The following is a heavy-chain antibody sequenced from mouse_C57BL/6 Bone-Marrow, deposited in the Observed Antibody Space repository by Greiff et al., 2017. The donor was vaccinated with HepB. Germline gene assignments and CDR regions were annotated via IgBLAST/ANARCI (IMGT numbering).Heavy chain of an antibody. D-gene: IGHD2-12*01. V-gene: IGHV1-64*01. CDR1: GYTFTSYW. Sequence: QVQLQQSGAELVKPGASVKLSCKASGYTFTSYWMHWVKQRPGQGLEWIGMIHPNSGSTNYNEKFKSKATLTVDKSSSTAYMQLSSLTSEDSAVYYCARDDGPEPWFAYWGQGTLVTVSA. J-gene: IGHJ3*01. CDR2: IHPNSGST. CDR3: ARDDGPEPWFAY.